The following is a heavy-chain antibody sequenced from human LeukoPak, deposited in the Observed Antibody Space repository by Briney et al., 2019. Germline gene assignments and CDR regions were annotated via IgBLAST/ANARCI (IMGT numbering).Heavy chain of an antibody. V-gene: IGHV3-23*01. D-gene: IGHD6-19*01. CDR1: GFTFSSYA. J-gene: IGHJ5*02. CDR3: AKAAEQWLEGNWFDP. CDR2: ISGSGGST. Sequence: PGGSLRLSCAASGFTFSSYAMSWVRQAPGKGLEWASAISGSGGSTYYSDSVKGRFTISRDNSKNTLYLQMNSLRAEDTAVYYCAKAAEQWLEGNWFDPWGQGTLVTVSS.